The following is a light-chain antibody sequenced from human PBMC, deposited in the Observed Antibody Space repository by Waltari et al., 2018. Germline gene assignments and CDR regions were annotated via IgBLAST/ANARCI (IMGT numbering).Light chain of an antibody. J-gene: IGLJ2*01. CDR2: EVS. V-gene: IGLV2-14*01. CDR3: SSYTNSNTLV. Sequence: WYHKHPGKDPKLMIDEVSNRPSGVSGRFSGSKSGNSASLTISGLQAEDEADYYCSSYTNSNTLVFGGGTNLTVL.